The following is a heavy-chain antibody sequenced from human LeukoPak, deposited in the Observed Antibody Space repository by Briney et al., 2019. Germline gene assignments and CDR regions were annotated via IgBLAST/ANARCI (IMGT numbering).Heavy chain of an antibody. V-gene: IGHV3-30*02. CDR2: IRYDGSNK. J-gene: IGHJ6*03. D-gene: IGHD2-8*02. Sequence: GGSLRLSCAASGFTFSSYGMHWVRQAPGKGLEWVAFIRYDGSNKYYADSVKGRFTISRDNSKNTLYLQMNSLRAEDTAVYYCANTAGGGGYYYYYYMDVWGKGTTVTISS. CDR3: ANTAGGGGYYYYYYMDV. CDR1: GFTFSSYG.